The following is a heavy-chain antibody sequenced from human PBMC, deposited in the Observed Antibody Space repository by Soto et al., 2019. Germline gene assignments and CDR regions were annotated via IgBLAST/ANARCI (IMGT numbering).Heavy chain of an antibody. V-gene: IGHV1-8*01. CDR2: MNPNSGDT. CDR3: ARVGGNWNDDYFDY. J-gene: IGHJ4*02. Sequence: QMQLVQSGAEVKKPGASVKVSCKASGYTFSDHDINWVRQASGQGPEWLGWMNPNSGDTGYAQNFQGRVTMTRDTSKRTAYMELSSLRSEDTAVYYCARVGGNWNDDYFDYWGQGTLVTVSS. D-gene: IGHD1-1*01. CDR1: GYTFSDHD.